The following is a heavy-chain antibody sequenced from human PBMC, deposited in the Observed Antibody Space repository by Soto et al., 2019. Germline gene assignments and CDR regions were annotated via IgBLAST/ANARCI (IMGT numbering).Heavy chain of an antibody. CDR2: ISTSIDAT. CDR3: AKDRTVAARHFDY. CDR1: GFAFSNYA. J-gene: IGHJ4*02. D-gene: IGHD6-6*01. Sequence: HPGGSLRLSCAASGFAFSNYAMHWVRQAPGKGLEWVSSISTSIDATYYADSVKGRFTISRADSKNTLYLQMNSLRAEDSAVYYCAKDRTVAARHFDYWGQGTQVTVSS. V-gene: IGHV3-23*01.